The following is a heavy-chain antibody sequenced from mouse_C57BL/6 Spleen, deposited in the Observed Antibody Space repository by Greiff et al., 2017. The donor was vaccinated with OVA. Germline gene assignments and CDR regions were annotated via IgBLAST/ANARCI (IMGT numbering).Heavy chain of an antibody. J-gene: IGHJ2*01. CDR2: IDPSDSYT. V-gene: IGHV1-59*01. CDR1: GYTFTSYW. D-gene: IGHD2-5*01. CDR3: ARLPYSNYFDY. Sequence: VQLQQPGAELVRPGTSVKLSCKASGYTFTSYWMHWVKQRPGQGLEWIGVIDPSDSYTNYNQKFKGKATLTVDTSSSTAYMQLSSLTSEDSAVYYCARLPYSNYFDYWGQGTTLTVSS.